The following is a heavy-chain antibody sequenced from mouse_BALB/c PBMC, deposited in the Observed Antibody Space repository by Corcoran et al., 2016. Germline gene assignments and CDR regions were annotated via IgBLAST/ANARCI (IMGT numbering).Heavy chain of an antibody. J-gene: IGHJ4*01. V-gene: IGHV1S136*01. D-gene: IGHD2-3*01. CDR3: ARWDLDGYYPMDY. CDR2: INPYNDGT. Sequence: EVQLQQSGPELVKPGASVKMSCKASGYTFTSYVMHWVKQKPGQGLEWIGYINPYNDGTKYNEKFKGKATLTSDKSSSTAYMELSSLTSEDSAVFYCARWDLDGYYPMDYWGQGTSVTVSS. CDR1: GYTFTSYV.